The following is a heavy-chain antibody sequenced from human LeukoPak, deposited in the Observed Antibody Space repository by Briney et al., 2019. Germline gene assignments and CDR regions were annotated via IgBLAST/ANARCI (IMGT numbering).Heavy chain of an antibody. Sequence: ASVKLSCKASGYTFTSYGISWVRQAPGQGLEWMGWISAYNGNTNYAQKLQGRVTMTRDTSTSTAYMELRSLRSDDTAVYYCAREINRVSLGRFDLWGQGTLVTVSS. CDR1: GYTFTSYG. J-gene: IGHJ5*02. CDR3: AREINRVSLGRFDL. D-gene: IGHD2-8*01. V-gene: IGHV1-18*01. CDR2: ISAYNGNT.